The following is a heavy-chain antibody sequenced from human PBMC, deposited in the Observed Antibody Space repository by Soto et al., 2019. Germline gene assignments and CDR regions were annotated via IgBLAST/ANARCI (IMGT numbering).Heavy chain of an antibody. CDR3: ARESRSGAGTVEY. Sequence: QVQLQESAPGLVKPSETLSLTCNVSGASISNYYWSWIRQPAGKGLQWIGRIYASGNTNYHPSLKSRVSMSVEPSKKQFSLNLNSVTAADTAVYYCARESRSGAGTVEYWGQGTLVTVSS. CDR1: GASISNYY. J-gene: IGHJ4*02. V-gene: IGHV4-4*07. CDR2: IYASGNT. D-gene: IGHD6-13*01.